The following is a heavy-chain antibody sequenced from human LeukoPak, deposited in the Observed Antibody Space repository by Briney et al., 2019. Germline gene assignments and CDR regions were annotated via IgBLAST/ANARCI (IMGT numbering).Heavy chain of an antibody. D-gene: IGHD6-13*01. Sequence: GASVKVSCKASGGTFSSYAITWVRQAPGQGLEWIGGIIPVFQTPNYAQKLQGRVTMTTDTSTSTAYMELRSLRSDDTAVYYCARSRIAAAGTNDYWGQGTLVTVSS. CDR2: IIPVFQTP. CDR1: GGTFSSYA. V-gene: IGHV1-69*05. J-gene: IGHJ4*02. CDR3: ARSRIAAAGTNDY.